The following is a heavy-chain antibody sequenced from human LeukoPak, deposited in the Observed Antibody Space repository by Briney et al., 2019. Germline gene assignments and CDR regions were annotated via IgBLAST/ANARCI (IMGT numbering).Heavy chain of an antibody. J-gene: IGHJ4*02. CDR1: GYSISSGYY. CDR2: IYHSGST. CDR3: ARGHSYGPELDY. D-gene: IGHD5-18*01. V-gene: IGHV4-38-2*02. Sequence: SETLSLTCTVSGYSISSGYYWGWIRQPPGKGLEWIGSIYHSGSTYYNPSLKSRVTISVDTSKNQFSLKLSSVTAADTAVYYCARGHSYGPELDYWGQGTLVTVSS.